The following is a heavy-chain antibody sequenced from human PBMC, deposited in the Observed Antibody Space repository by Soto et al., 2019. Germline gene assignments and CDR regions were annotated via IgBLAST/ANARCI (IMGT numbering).Heavy chain of an antibody. J-gene: IGHJ5*02. Sequence: PGGSLRLSCAASGFTFSSYGMHWVRQAPGKGLEWVAVISYDGSNKYYADSVKGRFTISRDNSKNTLYLQMNSLRAEDTAVYYCAKVRQQLTTPNWFDPWGQGPLVTVSS. CDR3: AKVRQQLTTPNWFDP. D-gene: IGHD6-13*01. V-gene: IGHV3-30*18. CDR1: GFTFSSYG. CDR2: ISYDGSNK.